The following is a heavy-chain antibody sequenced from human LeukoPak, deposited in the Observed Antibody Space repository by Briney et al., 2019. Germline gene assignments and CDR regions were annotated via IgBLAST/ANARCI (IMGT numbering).Heavy chain of an antibody. CDR3: ARDPLDISRWANAFDV. CDR2: IYSAGST. V-gene: IGHV3-53*01. J-gene: IGHJ3*01. CDR1: GFTVSSNS. D-gene: IGHD2-2*03. Sequence: GGSLRLSCTVSGFTVSSNSMSWVRQAPGKGLEWVSFIYSAGSTHYSDSVKGRFTISIDNSKNTLYLQMNSLRAEDTAVYYCARDPLDISRWANAFDVWGQGTMVTVSS.